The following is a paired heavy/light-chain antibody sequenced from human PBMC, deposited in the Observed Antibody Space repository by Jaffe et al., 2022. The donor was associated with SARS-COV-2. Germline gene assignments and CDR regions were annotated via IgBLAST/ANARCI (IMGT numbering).Heavy chain of an antibody. CDR2: ISYDGSNK. V-gene: IGHV3-30*18. CDR1: GFTFSSYG. CDR3: AKDLSYSSSWSTPYYYYYGMDV. J-gene: IGHJ6*02. Sequence: QVQLVESGGGVVQPGRSLRLSCAASGFTFSSYGMHWVRQAPGKGLEWVAVISYDGSNKYYADSVKGRFTISRDNSKNTLYLQMNSLRAEDTAVYYCAKDLSYSSSWSTPYYYYYGMDVWGQGTTVTVSS. D-gene: IGHD6-13*01.
Light chain of an antibody. CDR2: GAS. V-gene: IGKV3-20*01. CDR3: QQYGSSSIT. J-gene: IGKJ5*01. CDR1: QSVSSSY. Sequence: EIVLTQSPGTLSLSPGERATLSCRASQSVSSSYLAWYQQKPGQAPRLLIYGASSRATGIPDRFSGSGSGTDFTLTISRLEPEDFAVYYCQQYGSSSITFGQGTRLEIK.